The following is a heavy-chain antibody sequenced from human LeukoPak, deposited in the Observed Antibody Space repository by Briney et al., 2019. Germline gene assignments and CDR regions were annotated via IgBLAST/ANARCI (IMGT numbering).Heavy chain of an antibody. CDR2: ISAYNGNT. Sequence: ASVKVSCKASGYTFTNYGISWVRQAPGQGLEWMGWISAYNGNTNYAQKLQGRITMTTDTSTSTAYMELRSLRSDDTAVYYCARDPALIAVSGNDAFDIWGQGTMVTVSS. CDR3: ARDPALIAVSGNDAFDI. V-gene: IGHV1-18*01. D-gene: IGHD6-19*01. J-gene: IGHJ3*02. CDR1: GYTFTNYG.